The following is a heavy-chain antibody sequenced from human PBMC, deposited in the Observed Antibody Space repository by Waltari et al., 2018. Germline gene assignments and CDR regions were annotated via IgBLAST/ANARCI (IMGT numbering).Heavy chain of an antibody. CDR1: AFTITNYH. CDR3: ATGLEDSDSASRPFDV. CDR2: VDPEDGEA. Sequence: VLLLQSGAAVKKPGTTVKISCKVSAFTITNYHIHWVQQAPGKGLHWMGLVDPEDGEAIYSENFQGRVTMTADTSTDTVYMQLSSLTSDDTAIYYCATGLEDSDSASRPFDVWGQGTMVTVS. J-gene: IGHJ3*01. D-gene: IGHD1-26*01. V-gene: IGHV1-69-2*01.